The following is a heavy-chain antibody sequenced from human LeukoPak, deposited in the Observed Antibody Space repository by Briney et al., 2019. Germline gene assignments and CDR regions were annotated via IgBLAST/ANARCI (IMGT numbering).Heavy chain of an antibody. Sequence: PSETLSLTCTVSGASIRGYYWSWIRQPPGKGLEWIGYSNHSGSTNYNPSLKSRVTISVDTSKSQFSLNLNSVTAADTAVYYCTRDRYILSNWSPGTLVTVAS. CDR3: TRDRYILSN. V-gene: IGHV4-59*01. J-gene: IGHJ4*02. CDR2: SNHSGST. CDR1: GASIRGYY. D-gene: IGHD1-14*01.